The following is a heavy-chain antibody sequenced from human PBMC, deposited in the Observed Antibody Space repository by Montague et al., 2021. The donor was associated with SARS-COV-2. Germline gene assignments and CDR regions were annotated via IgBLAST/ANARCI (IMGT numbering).Heavy chain of an antibody. Sequence: SRRLSCAASGFPFSSYGMHWVRQAPGKGLEWVAIIWYDGSKNYYADSVKGRFTISRDNSKNTRYLQMNTLRAEDTAVYYCARDSSSGSDWYYYYGMDVWGQGTTVTVSS. D-gene: IGHD6-13*01. V-gene: IGHV3-33*01. CDR2: IWYDGSKN. CDR3: ARDSSSGSDWYYYYGMDV. CDR1: GFPFSSYG. J-gene: IGHJ6*02.